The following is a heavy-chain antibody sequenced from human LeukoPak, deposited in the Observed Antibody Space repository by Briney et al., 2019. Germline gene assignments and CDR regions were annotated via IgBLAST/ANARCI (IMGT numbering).Heavy chain of an antibody. V-gene: IGHV7-4-1*02. CDR1: GYTFTSYA. CDR2: ISTNTGNP. D-gene: IGHD2-15*01. Sequence: ASVKVPCKSSGYTFTSYAMNWVRQAPGHGLEWMGWISTNTGNPTYAQGFTGRFVFSLDTSVSTAYLQISSLKAEDTAVYYCARKSVAATPRDIVYQYSYMDVWGKGTTVTVSS. CDR3: ARKSVAATPRDIVYQYSYMDV. J-gene: IGHJ6*03.